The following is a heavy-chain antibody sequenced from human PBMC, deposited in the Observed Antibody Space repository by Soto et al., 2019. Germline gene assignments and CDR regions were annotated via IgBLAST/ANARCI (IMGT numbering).Heavy chain of an antibody. J-gene: IGHJ6*02. CDR1: GFTFSSYA. CDR2: ISYDGSNK. Sequence: QPGGSLRLSCAASGFTFSSYAMHWVRQAPGKGLEWVAVISYDGSNKYYADSVKGRFTISRDNSKNTLYLQMNSLRAEDTAVYYCARDSSEGSGSYYFDTRMDVWGQGTTVTVSS. D-gene: IGHD3-10*01. V-gene: IGHV3-30-3*01. CDR3: ARDSSEGSGSYYFDTRMDV.